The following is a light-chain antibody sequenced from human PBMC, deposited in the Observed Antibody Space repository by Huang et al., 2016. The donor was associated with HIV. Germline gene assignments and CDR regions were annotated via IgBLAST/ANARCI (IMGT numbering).Light chain of an antibody. J-gene: IGKJ1*01. V-gene: IGKV3-20*01. Sequence: EIVLTQSPGSLSLSPGETASLSCGASQNVTFDSLAWYQKKPGQAPRLLIYGSSTRATGIPDRFRGSGSRTDFTLTINRLTPEDFAFYYCQQYSGLPWTFGQGTRLEVK. CDR2: GSS. CDR1: QNVTFDS. CDR3: QQYSGLPWT.